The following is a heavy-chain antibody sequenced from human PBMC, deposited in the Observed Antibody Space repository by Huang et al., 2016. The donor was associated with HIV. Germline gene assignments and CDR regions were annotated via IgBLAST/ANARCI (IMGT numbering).Heavy chain of an antibody. CDR1: GYIFTRYT. J-gene: IGHJ5*02. CDR3: GRGGGGSTWQTPLVWFDP. CDR2: INTSTGKS. Sequence: QVKLVQSGSELKKPGASVKVSCKASGYIFTRYTVNWVRQAPGQGLEWMGCINTSTGKSTYAQGFTGRCLFSLDTSGSTAYLQISALQAEDSGVYYGGRGGGGSTWQTPLVWFDPWGQGTLVTVSS. V-gene: IGHV7-4-1*02. D-gene: IGHD6-13*01.